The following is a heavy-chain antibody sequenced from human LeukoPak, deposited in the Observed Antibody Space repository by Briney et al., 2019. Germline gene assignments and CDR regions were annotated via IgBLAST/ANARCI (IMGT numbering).Heavy chain of an antibody. CDR3: ARGRSGSYPSGYFDS. J-gene: IGHJ4*02. CDR2: IIPSGGGT. CDR1: GYTFISYY. V-gene: IGHV1-46*01. D-gene: IGHD1-26*01. Sequence: ASVKVSCKASGYTFISYYMHWVRQAPGRGLEWMGIIIPSGGGTTYAQKFQGRVTMTRDTSTSIVYMELSSLRSEDTAVYYCARGRSGSYPSGYFDSWGQGTLVTVSS.